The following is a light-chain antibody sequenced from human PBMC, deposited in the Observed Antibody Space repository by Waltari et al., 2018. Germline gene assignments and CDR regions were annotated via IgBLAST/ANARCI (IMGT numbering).Light chain of an antibody. V-gene: IGKV1-5*03. Sequence: DIQMTQSPSTLSASVGDRVTITCRASQSISSWLAWYQQKHGKAPNLLIYVASNLESGVPSRFSGSGSGTEFTITISSLQPDDFATYNCQQYDSYPLTFGGGTKVEIK. CDR1: QSISSW. J-gene: IGKJ4*01. CDR3: QQYDSYPLT. CDR2: VAS.